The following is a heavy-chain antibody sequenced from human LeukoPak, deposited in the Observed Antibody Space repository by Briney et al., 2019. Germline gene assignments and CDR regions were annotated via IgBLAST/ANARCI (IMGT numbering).Heavy chain of an antibody. V-gene: IGHV1-18*01. Sequence: ASVKVSCKASGYTFTSYDISWVRQAPGQELEWMGWISAYNGNTNYAQKLQGRVTMTTDTSTSTAYMELRSLRSDDTAVYYCARDSRYSGSRLRPNWFDPWGQGTLVTVSS. CDR2: ISAYNGNT. CDR3: ARDSRYSGSRLRPNWFDP. D-gene: IGHD1-26*01. J-gene: IGHJ5*02. CDR1: GYTFTSYD.